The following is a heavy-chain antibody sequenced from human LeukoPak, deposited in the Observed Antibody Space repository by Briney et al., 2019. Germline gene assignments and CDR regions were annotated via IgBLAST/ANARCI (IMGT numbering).Heavy chain of an antibody. CDR1: GGSISSGDYY. CDR2: IYYSGRT. J-gene: IGHJ6*04. Sequence: SETLSLTCTVSGGSISSGDYYWRWLRQPPGRGGEGLGYIYYSGRTYYNPSRKRRVTISVATSKNPFSLKLSSVTAADTAVYYCARVEMVRGVIINYYYGMDVWGKGTTVTASS. CDR3: ARVEMVRGVIINYYYGMDV. D-gene: IGHD3-10*01. V-gene: IGHV4-30-4*01.